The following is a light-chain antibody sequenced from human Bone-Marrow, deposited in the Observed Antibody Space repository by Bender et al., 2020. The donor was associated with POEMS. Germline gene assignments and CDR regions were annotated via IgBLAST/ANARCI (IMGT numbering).Light chain of an antibody. CDR2: KDT. CDR3: QSADRRGFYWV. CDR1: TLQNDF. V-gene: IGLV3-25*03. Sequence: SSELTQPPSVSVSPGQTARITCSGDTLQNDFAYWYQQKPGQAPVMVIYKDTQRPSGIPERFSASSSGTTVILTITGVQAEDEADYHCQSADRRGFYWVFGGGTKLTVL. J-gene: IGLJ3*02.